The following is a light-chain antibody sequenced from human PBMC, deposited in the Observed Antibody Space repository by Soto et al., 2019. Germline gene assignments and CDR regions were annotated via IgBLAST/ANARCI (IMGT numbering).Light chain of an antibody. Sequence: QSALTQPHSVSGSPGQSVTISCTGTSSDVGGYNYVSWYQQHPGKASKLMIYDVSKRPSGVPDRFSGSKSGNTASLTISGLQAEDEADYYCCSYAGSYVFGTGTKVTVL. V-gene: IGLV2-11*01. CDR1: SSDVGGYNY. CDR3: CSYAGSYV. CDR2: DVS. J-gene: IGLJ1*01.